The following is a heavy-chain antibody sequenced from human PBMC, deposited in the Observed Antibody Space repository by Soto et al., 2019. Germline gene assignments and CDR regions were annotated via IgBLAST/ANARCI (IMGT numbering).Heavy chain of an antibody. D-gene: IGHD2-15*01. CDR1: GYTFSSYD. V-gene: IGHV1-8*01. CDR2: MNPNSGKA. J-gene: IGHJ2*01. CDR3: ARGLVVVSATYWYFDL. Sequence: QVQLVQSGAEVKKPGASVKVSCKGSGYTFSSYDINWVRQAAGQGLEWIGWMNPNSGKAVYAQKFQGRVTMAGNTSISTAYMELSSLRSDDTAVYFCARGLVVVSATYWYFDLWGRGTLVTVSS.